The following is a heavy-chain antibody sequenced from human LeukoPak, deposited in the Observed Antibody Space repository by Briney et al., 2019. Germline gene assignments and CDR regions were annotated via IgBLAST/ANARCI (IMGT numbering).Heavy chain of an antibody. D-gene: IGHD4-23*01. J-gene: IGHJ4*02. Sequence: GASVKVSCKASGYTFSSFGISWVRQAPGQGLEWMGWISVNNGDTNYAQNFQDRVTMTTDTSTTTAYMELRSLRSDDTAVYYCALPFWGYGGLDYWGQGTLVTVSS. CDR1: GYTFSSFG. CDR2: ISVNNGDT. CDR3: ALPFWGYGGLDY. V-gene: IGHV1-18*01.